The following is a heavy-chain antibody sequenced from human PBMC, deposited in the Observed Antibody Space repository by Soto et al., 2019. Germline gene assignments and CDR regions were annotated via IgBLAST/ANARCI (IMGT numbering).Heavy chain of an antibody. CDR1: GGTFSSYT. CDR2: IIPILGIA. Sequence: QVQLVQSGAEVKKPGSSVKVSCKASGGTFSSYTISWVRQAPGQGLEWMGRIIPILGIANYAQKFQGRVTITADKSTSTDYMELSSLRSEDTAVNYCARDHTRERGYGYGSWGFDYWGQGTLVTVSS. V-gene: IGHV1-69*08. CDR3: ARDHTRERGYGYGSWGFDY. D-gene: IGHD5-18*01. J-gene: IGHJ4*02.